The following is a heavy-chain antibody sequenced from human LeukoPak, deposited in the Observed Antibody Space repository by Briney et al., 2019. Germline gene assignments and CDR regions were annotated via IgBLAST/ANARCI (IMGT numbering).Heavy chain of an antibody. Sequence: SETLSLTCAVYGGSFSGYYWSWIRQPPGKGLEWIGEINHSGSTNYNPSLKSRVTISVDTSKNQFSLKLSSVTAADTAAYYCARGGVYKVVPAAVFDYWGQGNLVTVSS. D-gene: IGHD2-2*01. V-gene: IGHV4-34*01. CDR2: INHSGST. CDR1: GGSFSGYY. CDR3: ARGGVYKVVPAAVFDY. J-gene: IGHJ4*02.